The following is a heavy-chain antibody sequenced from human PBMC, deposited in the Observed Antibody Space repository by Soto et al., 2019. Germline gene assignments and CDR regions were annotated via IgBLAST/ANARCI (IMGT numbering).Heavy chain of an antibody. Sequence: EVQLLESGGGLVQPGGSLRLSCAASGFTFSSYAMSWVRQAPGKGLEWVSTISSSGGSTYYADSVKGRITISRDNSKNTLYLQMNSLRAEDTAVYYCAKDLQGGAYSPIDYWGQGTLVTVSS. CDR3: AKDLQGGAYSPIDY. D-gene: IGHD2-21*01. V-gene: IGHV3-23*01. J-gene: IGHJ4*02. CDR1: GFTFSSYA. CDR2: ISSSGGST.